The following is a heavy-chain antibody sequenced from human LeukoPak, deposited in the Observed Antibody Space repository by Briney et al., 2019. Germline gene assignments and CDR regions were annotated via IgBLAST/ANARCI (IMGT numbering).Heavy chain of an antibody. CDR2: ITSSGYNI. Sequence: GGSLRLSCAASGFTFSDYYMSWIRQAPGKGLEWASYITSSGYNIYYADSVKGRFTISRDNAKNSLYLQMNSLRAEDTALYYCARGPRPYYGDYGTVEDWGQGPLVPVPS. V-gene: IGHV3-11*01. CDR1: GFTFSDYY. D-gene: IGHD4-17*01. CDR3: ARGPRPYYGDYGTVED. J-gene: IGHJ4*02.